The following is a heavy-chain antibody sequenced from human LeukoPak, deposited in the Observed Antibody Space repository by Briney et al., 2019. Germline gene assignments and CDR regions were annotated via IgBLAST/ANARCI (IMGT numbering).Heavy chain of an antibody. V-gene: IGHV3-7*01. Sequence: GGSLRLSCAASGLTLSYYWMSWVRQAPGKGLEWVANINQDGSEKYYVDSVKGRFTISRDNAKNSLCLQMNSLRAEDAAVYYCATYYYDNTGLIWGQGTLVTVSS. CDR2: INQDGSEK. CDR1: GLTLSYYW. D-gene: IGHD3-22*01. J-gene: IGHJ4*02. CDR3: ATYYYDNTGLI.